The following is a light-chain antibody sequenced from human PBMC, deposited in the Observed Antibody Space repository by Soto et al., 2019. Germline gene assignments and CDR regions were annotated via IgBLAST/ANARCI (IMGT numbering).Light chain of an antibody. CDR1: QSVSNNY. CDR2: GAS. J-gene: IGKJ1*01. V-gene: IGKV3-20*01. Sequence: EIVLTQSPGTLSLSPGERATLSCRASQSVSNNYLAWYQQKPGQAPRLLIYGASNRATGIPDRFSGSGSGTEFTLTISSVQPDDFASYYCQHYNSYGTFGEGTKVAIK. CDR3: QHYNSYGT.